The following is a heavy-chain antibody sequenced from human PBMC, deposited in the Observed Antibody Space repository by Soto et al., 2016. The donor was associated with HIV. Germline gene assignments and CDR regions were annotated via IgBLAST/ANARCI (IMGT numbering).Heavy chain of an antibody. CDR2: IYSGGNT. CDR3: MRDENYYEAYGMDV. Sequence: EVQLVESGGGLVKPGGSLRLSCAASGFTVSTNYMSWVRQAPGKGLEWVSIIYSGGNTYYADSVKGRFTISRDNSKNTLYLQMDSLRAEDTAVYYCMRDENYYEAYGMDVWGQGTTVTVSS. CDR1: GFTVSTNY. J-gene: IGHJ6*02. D-gene: IGHD3-22*01. V-gene: IGHV3-66*01.